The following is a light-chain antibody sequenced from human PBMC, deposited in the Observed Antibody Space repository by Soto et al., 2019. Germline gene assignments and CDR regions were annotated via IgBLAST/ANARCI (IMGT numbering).Light chain of an antibody. CDR1: SSDVGSYNV. V-gene: IGLV2-23*02. CDR2: EVS. Sequence: QSALTQPASVSGSPGQSITISCTGTSSDVGSYNVVSWYQQYPGKAPKLMIYEVSKRPSGISNRFSGSKSGNTASLTISGPQAEDEADYYCCSYAGSSTFFVFGAGTKLTVL. CDR3: CSYAGSSTFFV. J-gene: IGLJ1*01.